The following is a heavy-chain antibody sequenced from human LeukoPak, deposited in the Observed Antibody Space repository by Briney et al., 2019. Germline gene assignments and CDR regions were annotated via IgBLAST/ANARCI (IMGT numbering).Heavy chain of an antibody. V-gene: IGHV4-39*01. D-gene: IGHD6-19*01. Sequence: SETLSLTCTVSGGSISSSSYYWGWIRQPPGKGLEWIGSIYYSGSTYYNPSLKSRVTISVGTSKNQFSLKLSSVTAADTAVYYCARLSSGWPNFDYWGQGTLVTVSS. CDR1: GGSISSSSYY. CDR3: ARLSSGWPNFDY. J-gene: IGHJ4*02. CDR2: IYYSGST.